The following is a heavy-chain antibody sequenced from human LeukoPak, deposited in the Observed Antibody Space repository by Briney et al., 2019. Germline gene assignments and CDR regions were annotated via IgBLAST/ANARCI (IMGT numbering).Heavy chain of an antibody. Sequence: GASVKVSCKASGYTFTGYFMHWVRQASGQGLEWMGWINPNSGDANYAQKFQGRVTMTRDTSISTAYMELSRLRSDDTAVYYCARDERYDSSGYPFDYWGQGTLVTVSS. CDR3: ARDERYDSSGYPFDY. J-gene: IGHJ4*02. CDR1: GYTFTGYF. D-gene: IGHD3-22*01. CDR2: INPNSGDA. V-gene: IGHV1-2*02.